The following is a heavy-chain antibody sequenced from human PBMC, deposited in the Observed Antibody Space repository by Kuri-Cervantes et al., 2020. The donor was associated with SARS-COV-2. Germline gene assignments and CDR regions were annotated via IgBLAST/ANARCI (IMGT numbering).Heavy chain of an antibody. V-gene: IGHV3-23*01. Sequence: GESLKISCAASGFTFSSYWMHWVRQAPGKGLVWVSGISGSGGDTYYADSVRGRFTISRDNSKNTLYLQMNSLRAEDTAVYYCARAVAGTWALVYWGQGTLVTVSS. CDR2: ISGSGGDT. CDR1: GFTFSSYW. J-gene: IGHJ4*02. D-gene: IGHD6-19*01. CDR3: ARAVAGTWALVY.